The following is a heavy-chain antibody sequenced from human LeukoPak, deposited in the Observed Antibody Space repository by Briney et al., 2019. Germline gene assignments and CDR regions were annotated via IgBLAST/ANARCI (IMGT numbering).Heavy chain of an antibody. J-gene: IGHJ4*02. Sequence: GGSLRLSCAASGFTFRSYWMHWVRQAPGKGLVWVSRINSDGSSTSYADSVKGRFTISRDNAKNTLCLQMNSLRAEDTAVYYCARASFNGWYFLDYWGQGTLVTVSS. CDR1: GFTFRSYW. CDR3: ARASFNGWYFLDY. CDR2: INSDGSST. D-gene: IGHD6-19*01. V-gene: IGHV3-74*01.